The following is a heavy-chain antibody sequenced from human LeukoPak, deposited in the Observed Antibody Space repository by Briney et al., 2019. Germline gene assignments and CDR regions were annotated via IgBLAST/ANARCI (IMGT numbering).Heavy chain of an antibody. D-gene: IGHD4-17*01. V-gene: IGHV5-51*01. J-gene: IGHJ3*02. Sequence: GESLQISCKGSGYSFTSYWIGWVRQMPGKGLEWMGIIYPGDSDTRYSPSFQGQVTISADKSISTAYLQWSSLKAADTAMYYCARQATVTRRGDAFDIWGQGTMVTVSS. CDR3: ARQATVTRRGDAFDI. CDR1: GYSFTSYW. CDR2: IYPGDSDT.